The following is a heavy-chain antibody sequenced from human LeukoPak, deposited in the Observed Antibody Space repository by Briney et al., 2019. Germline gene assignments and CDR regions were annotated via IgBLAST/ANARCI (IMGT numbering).Heavy chain of an antibody. V-gene: IGHV3-21*01. CDR1: GFTFSSCS. Sequence: GGSLRLSCAASGFTFSSCSMNWVRQAPGKGLEWVSSISSSSSYIYYADSVKGRFTISRDNAKNPLYLQMNSLRAEDTAVYYCARDLIAAAGNPGDYWGQGTLVTVSS. CDR3: ARDLIAAAGNPGDY. J-gene: IGHJ4*02. D-gene: IGHD6-13*01. CDR2: ISSSSSYI.